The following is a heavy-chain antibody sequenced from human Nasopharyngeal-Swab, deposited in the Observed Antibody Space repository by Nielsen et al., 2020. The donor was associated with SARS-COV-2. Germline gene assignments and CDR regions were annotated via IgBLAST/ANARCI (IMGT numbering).Heavy chain of an antibody. J-gene: IGHJ6*03. Sequence: SETLSLTCTVSGGSISSYYWSWIRQPPGKGLEWIGYIYYSGSTNYNPSLKSRVTISVDTSKNQFSLKLSSVIAADTAVYYCARLVPYYYYYMDVWGKGTTVTVSS. CDR1: GGSISSYY. CDR3: ARLVPYYYYYMDV. D-gene: IGHD3-10*01. V-gene: IGHV4-59*01. CDR2: IYYSGST.